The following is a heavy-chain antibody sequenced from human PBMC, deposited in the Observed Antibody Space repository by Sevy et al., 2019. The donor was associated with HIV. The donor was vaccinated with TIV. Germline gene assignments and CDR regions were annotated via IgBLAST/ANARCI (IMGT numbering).Heavy chain of an antibody. J-gene: IGHJ4*02. CDR2: ISYDGSNK. D-gene: IGHD4-17*01. V-gene: IGHV3-30-3*01. Sequence: GGSLRLSCAASGFTFSSYAKHWVRQAPGKGLEWVAVISYDGSNKYYADSVKGRFTISRDNSKNTLYLQMNSLRAEDTAVYYCARDDYGDYVSFDYWGQGTLVTVSS. CDR3: ARDDYGDYVSFDY. CDR1: GFTFSSYA.